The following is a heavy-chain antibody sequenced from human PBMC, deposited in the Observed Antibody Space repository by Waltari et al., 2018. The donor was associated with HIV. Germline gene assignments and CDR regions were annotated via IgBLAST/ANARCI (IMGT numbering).Heavy chain of an antibody. CDR2: INPNSGGT. J-gene: IGHJ4*02. V-gene: IGHV1-2*02. CDR1: GYTFTGYY. Sequence: QVQLVQSGAEVKKPGASVKASCKHSGYTFTGYYMHRVRQAPGQGLEWMGWINPNSGGTNYAQKFQGRVTMTRDTSISTAYMELTRLRSDDTAVYYCAREPSLTTAYDYWGQGTLVTVS. D-gene: IGHD4-17*01. CDR3: AREPSLTTAYDY.